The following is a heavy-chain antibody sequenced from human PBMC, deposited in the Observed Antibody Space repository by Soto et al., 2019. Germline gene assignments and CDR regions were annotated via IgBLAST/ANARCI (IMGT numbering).Heavy chain of an antibody. V-gene: IGHV3-21*01. CDR2: ISRGSGYI. Sequence: ALRLSCVTSGFAFSNYSMHWVRQAPGKGLEWVSSISRGSGYIYYADAVKGRFTISRDNGKNALFLQMNSLRAEDMALYYCARESWGHWGQGTLVTVSS. D-gene: IGHD7-27*01. CDR3: ARESWGH. J-gene: IGHJ1*01. CDR1: GFAFSNYS.